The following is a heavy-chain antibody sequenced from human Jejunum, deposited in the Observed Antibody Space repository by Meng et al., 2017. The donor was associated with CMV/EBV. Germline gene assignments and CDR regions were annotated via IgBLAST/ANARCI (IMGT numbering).Heavy chain of an antibody. J-gene: IGHJ5*02. CDR2: IYPGDSDT. V-gene: IGHV5-51*01. D-gene: IGHD3-16*01. CDR3: ARGGGSRGFDP. Sequence: CEASGYPFSNYWIGWVRQTPGKGLECMGIIYPGDSDTRYSPSVQGQVTISIDKSTSTAYLQWSSLRASDTDIYYCARGGGSRGFDPWGQGTVVTVSS. CDR1: GYPFSNYW.